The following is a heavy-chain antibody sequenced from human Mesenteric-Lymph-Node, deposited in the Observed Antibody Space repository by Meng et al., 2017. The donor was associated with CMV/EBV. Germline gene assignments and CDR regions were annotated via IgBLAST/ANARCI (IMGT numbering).Heavy chain of an antibody. CDR3: ARPESNYALAAAVPY. J-gene: IGHJ4*02. CDR2: IHSRGDT. CDR1: GFSVSTYY. D-gene: IGHD6-13*01. V-gene: IGHV3-66*03. Sequence: GGSLRLSCAASGFSVSTYYMNWVRQAPGKGLEWVSVIHSRGDTDYADSVKGRFTISRDNSKNTLYLQMNSLRAEDTAVYYCARPESNYALAAAVPYWGQGTLVTVSS.